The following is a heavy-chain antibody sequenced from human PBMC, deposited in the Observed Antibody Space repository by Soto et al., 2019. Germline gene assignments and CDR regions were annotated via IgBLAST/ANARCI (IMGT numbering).Heavy chain of an antibody. CDR2: MNPNSGNT. Sequence: QVQLVQSGAEVKKPGASVKVSCKASGYTYTSYDINWVRQATGHGLEWMGWMNPNSGNTGYAQKFQGRVTMTRNTSISTAYMKLSSLRSEDTAVYYCARSVEWLASFDYWGQGTLVTVSS. J-gene: IGHJ4*02. V-gene: IGHV1-8*01. D-gene: IGHD6-19*01. CDR3: ARSVEWLASFDY. CDR1: GYTYTSYD.